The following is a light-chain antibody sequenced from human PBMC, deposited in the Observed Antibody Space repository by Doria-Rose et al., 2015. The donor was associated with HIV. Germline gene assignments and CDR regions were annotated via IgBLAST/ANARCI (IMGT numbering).Light chain of an antibody. CDR3: HQYGTSWT. Sequence: TQSPGTLSLSPGERATLSCRASQSFSSTYLAWYQQKPGQAPSLLIYDGSTRSAGIPDRFSASGSGTDFTLTINRLEPEDFALYYCHQYGTSWTFGQGTKVEI. V-gene: IGKV3-20*01. CDR2: DGS. CDR1: QSFSSTY. J-gene: IGKJ1*01.